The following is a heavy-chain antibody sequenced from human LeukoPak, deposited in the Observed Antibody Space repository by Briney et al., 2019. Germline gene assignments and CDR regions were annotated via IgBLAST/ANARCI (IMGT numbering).Heavy chain of an antibody. J-gene: IGHJ6*03. CDR2: ISYSGST. Sequence: KPSETLSLTCTVSSDSISSSRFYGGWIRQPPGRGLEWIATISYSGSTYYNPSLRSRVTMSIDTSKNQFSLKLSSVTAADTAVYYCARDPGDDFWSGYYYYYYMDVWGKGTTVTVSS. CDR3: ARDPGDDFWSGYYYYYYMDV. D-gene: IGHD3-3*01. V-gene: IGHV4-39*02. CDR1: SDSISSSRFY.